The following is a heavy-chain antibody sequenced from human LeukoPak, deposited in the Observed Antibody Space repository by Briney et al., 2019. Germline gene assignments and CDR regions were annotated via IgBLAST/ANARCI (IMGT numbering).Heavy chain of an antibody. CDR1: GGSSSGYY. CDR3: AINLGNHGSYLFDY. D-gene: IGHD6-19*01. V-gene: IGHV4-59*08. J-gene: IGHJ4*02. Sequence: SETLSLTCTISGGSSSGYYWSWIRQPPGKGLEWIGFVYNSEYTRYNPSLKSRVSISFDTSKNQFSLRLTSVTAPDTAVYYCAINLGNHGSYLFDYWGQGTLVTVSS. CDR2: VYNSEYT.